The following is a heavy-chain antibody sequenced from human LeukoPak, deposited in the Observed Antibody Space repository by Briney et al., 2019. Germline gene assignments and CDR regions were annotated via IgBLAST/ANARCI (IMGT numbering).Heavy chain of an antibody. V-gene: IGHV3-33*01. J-gene: IGHJ4*02. CDR3: ARDRNGNLDY. CDR2: IWNDGSNK. CDR1: GFTFSTYG. Sequence: PGRSLRLSCAASGFTFSTYGMHWVRQAPGKGLEWVAVIWNDGSNKYHADSVKGRFTISRDNSKNTLYVQMNSLRAEDTAVYYCARDRNGNLDYWGQGTLVIVSS. D-gene: IGHD2-8*01.